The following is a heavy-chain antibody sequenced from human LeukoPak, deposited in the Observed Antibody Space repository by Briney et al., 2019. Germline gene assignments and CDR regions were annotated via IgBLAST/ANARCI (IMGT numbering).Heavy chain of an antibody. CDR2: INHSGST. Sequence: ASETLSLTCAVYGGSFSGYYWSWIRQPPGKGLEWIGEINHSGSTNYNPSLKSRVTISVDTSKNQFSLKLSSVTATDTAVYYCARDQYYYDSSGYYRFDYWGQGTLVTVSS. CDR3: ARDQYYYDSSGYYRFDY. CDR1: GGSFSGYY. D-gene: IGHD3-22*01. V-gene: IGHV4-34*01. J-gene: IGHJ4*02.